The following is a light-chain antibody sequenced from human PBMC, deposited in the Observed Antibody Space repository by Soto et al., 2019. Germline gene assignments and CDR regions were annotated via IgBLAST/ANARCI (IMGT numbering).Light chain of an antibody. CDR2: LNSDGSH. V-gene: IGLV4-69*01. CDR3: QTWGSGIVV. Sequence: QLVLTQSPSASASLGASVKFTCTLSSGHSSYTIAWHQQQPEKGPRYLMKLNSDGSHNKGDGIPDRFSGSSSGAERYLTISSLQSEDEADYYRQTWGSGIVVFGGGTKLTVL. CDR1: SGHSSYT. J-gene: IGLJ2*01.